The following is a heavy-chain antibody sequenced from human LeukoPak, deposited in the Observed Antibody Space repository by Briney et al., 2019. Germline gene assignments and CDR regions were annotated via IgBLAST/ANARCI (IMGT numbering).Heavy chain of an antibody. CDR3: ARALDGEELLGAFDI. J-gene: IGHJ3*02. V-gene: IGHV3-74*01. CDR2: INSDGSWT. CDR1: GNYW. Sequence: GGSLRLSCAASGNYWMHWVRQAPGKGLVWVSNINSDGSWTGYADSVKGRFTISKDNAKNTVYLQMNNLRAEDTAVYYCARALDGEELLGAFDIWGQGTMVTVSS. D-gene: IGHD1-26*01.